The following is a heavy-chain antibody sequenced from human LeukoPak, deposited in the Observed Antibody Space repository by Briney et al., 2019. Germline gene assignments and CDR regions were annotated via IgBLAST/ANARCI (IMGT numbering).Heavy chain of an antibody. CDR1: GFTFSSHG. CDR3: AKDPSSSPFNEGFDY. CDR2: ISFDGSNK. Sequence: PGGSLRLSCAASGFTFSSHGMHWVRQAPGKGLEWVAVISFDGSNKYYADSVKGRFTISRDNSKNTLYLQMNSLRAEDTAVYYCAKDPSSSPFNEGFDYWGQGTLVTVSS. J-gene: IGHJ4*02. V-gene: IGHV3-30*18. D-gene: IGHD6-6*01.